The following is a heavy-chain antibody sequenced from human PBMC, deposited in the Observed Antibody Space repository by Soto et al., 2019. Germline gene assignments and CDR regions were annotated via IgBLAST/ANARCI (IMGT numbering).Heavy chain of an antibody. D-gene: IGHD1-1*01. CDR3: ARDGQYRTNGFDI. Sequence: EAQLLESGGGSVQPGGSLRLSCAASGFTFSSHGMGWIRQAPGKGLEWISGLSRGGGSTYYVDSVKGRFTISRDNAKNTLDLIMKSLRVEDTALYYCARDGQYRTNGFDIWGQGTMVTISS. CDR2: LSRGGGST. CDR1: GFTFSSHG. J-gene: IGHJ3*02. V-gene: IGHV3-23*01.